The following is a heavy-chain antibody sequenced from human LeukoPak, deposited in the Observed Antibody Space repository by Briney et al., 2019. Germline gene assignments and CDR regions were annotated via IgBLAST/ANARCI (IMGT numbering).Heavy chain of an antibody. J-gene: IGHJ4*02. CDR2: FSSDGRST. CDR1: GFTFSTFN. Sequence: GRSLRLSCAASGFTFSTFNMHWVRQAPGKGLEWVAVFSSDGRSTFYAENVQGRFTLSRDNSKNTLSLQMNSLRAEYTAVYYCAKSYYYHSGSFDYWGQGTLVTVSS. V-gene: IGHV3-30*18. CDR3: AKSYYYHSGSFDY. D-gene: IGHD3-10*01.